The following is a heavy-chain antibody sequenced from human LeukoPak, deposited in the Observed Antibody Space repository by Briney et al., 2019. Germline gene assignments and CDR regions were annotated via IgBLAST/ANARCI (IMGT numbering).Heavy chain of an antibody. J-gene: IGHJ4*02. CDR3: ARDSGAYGGNSEDY. Sequence: SETLFLTCTVSGYSIISGYYWGWIRQPPGMGLEWIGSIYHSGSTYYNPSLKSRVTISVDTSKNQFSLKLGSVTAADTAVYYCARDSGAYGGNSEDYWGQGTLVTVSS. CDR1: GYSIISGYY. CDR2: IYHSGST. D-gene: IGHD4-23*01. V-gene: IGHV4-38-2*02.